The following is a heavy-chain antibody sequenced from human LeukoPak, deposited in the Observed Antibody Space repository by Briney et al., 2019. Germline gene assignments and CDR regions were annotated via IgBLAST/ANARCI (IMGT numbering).Heavy chain of an antibody. J-gene: IGHJ5*02. CDR3: ARDPSYSSGWYAT. Sequence: GGSLRLSCAASGITFSSYWMHWVRQGPGKGLVWVSRIESDGSSTSYADSVKGRFTISRDNAKNTLYLQMNSLRAEDTAVYYCARDPSYSSGWYATWGQGTLVTVSS. CDR1: GITFSSYW. D-gene: IGHD6-19*01. V-gene: IGHV3-74*01. CDR2: IESDGSST.